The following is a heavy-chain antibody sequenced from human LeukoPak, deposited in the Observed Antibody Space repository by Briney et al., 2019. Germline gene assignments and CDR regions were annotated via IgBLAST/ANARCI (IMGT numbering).Heavy chain of an antibody. V-gene: IGHV3-21*01. Sequence: GGSLRLSCAASGFTFSSYSMNWVRQAPGKGLEWVSSISSSSSYIYYADSVKGRFTISRDNAKNSLYLQMNSLRAEDTAVYYCARDGGSGSYGTFECWGQGALVTVSS. CDR3: ARDGGSGSYGTFEC. J-gene: IGHJ4*02. CDR1: GFTFSSYS. D-gene: IGHD1-26*01. CDR2: ISSSSSYI.